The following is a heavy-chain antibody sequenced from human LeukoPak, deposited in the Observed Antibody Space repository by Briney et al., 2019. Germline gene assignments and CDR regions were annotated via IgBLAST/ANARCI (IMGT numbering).Heavy chain of an antibody. Sequence: QPGPSLRLSCAASGFTFSSYEMNWVRHAPGKGLEWVSYISGSDNTIYYADSVKGRFTISRDNTKNSLYMKMNSLRAEDTAVYYCVSAYGGLLDYWGQGTLVTVSS. CDR1: GFTFSSYE. CDR3: VSAYGGLLDY. V-gene: IGHV3-48*03. D-gene: IGHD3-16*01. J-gene: IGHJ4*02. CDR2: ISGSDNTI.